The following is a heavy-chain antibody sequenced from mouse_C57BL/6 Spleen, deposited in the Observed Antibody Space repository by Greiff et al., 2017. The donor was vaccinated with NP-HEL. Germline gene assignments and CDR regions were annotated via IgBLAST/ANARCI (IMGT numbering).Heavy chain of an antibody. D-gene: IGHD2-5*01. Sequence: EVKLVESGGDLVKPGGSLKLSCAASGFTFSSYGMSWVRQTPDKRLEWVATISSGGSYTYYPDSVKGRFTISRDNAKNTLYLQMSSLKSEETAMYYCARSGSNYNAMDYGGQGTSVTVSS. CDR3: ARSGSNYNAMDY. V-gene: IGHV5-6*02. J-gene: IGHJ4*01. CDR2: ISSGGSYT. CDR1: GFTFSSYG.